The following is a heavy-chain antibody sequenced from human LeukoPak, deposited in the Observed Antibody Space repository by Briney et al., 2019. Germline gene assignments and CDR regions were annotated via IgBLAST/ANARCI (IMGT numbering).Heavy chain of an antibody. Sequence: PGGSLRLSCAASGFTFSSYAMSWVRQAPGKGLEWVSAISGSGGSTYYADSVKGRFTISRDNSKNTLYLQMNSLRAEVTAVYYCVEYYDSSVPFDYWGQGTLVTVSS. D-gene: IGHD3-22*01. J-gene: IGHJ4*02. CDR2: ISGSGGST. CDR3: VEYYDSSVPFDY. CDR1: GFTFSSYA. V-gene: IGHV3-23*01.